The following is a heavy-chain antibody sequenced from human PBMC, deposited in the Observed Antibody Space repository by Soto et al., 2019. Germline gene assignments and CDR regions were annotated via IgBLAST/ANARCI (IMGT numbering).Heavy chain of an antibody. CDR3: ASSLYGGRATFGY. Sequence: SETLSLTCAVSSGSISSSNWWSWVRQPPGKGLEWIGEIYHSGSTNYNPSLKSRVTISVDKSKNQFSLKLSSVTAADTAVYYCASSLYGGRATFGYWGQGTLVTVSS. V-gene: IGHV4-4*02. J-gene: IGHJ4*02. CDR2: IYHSGST. D-gene: IGHD5-12*01. CDR1: SGSISSSNW.